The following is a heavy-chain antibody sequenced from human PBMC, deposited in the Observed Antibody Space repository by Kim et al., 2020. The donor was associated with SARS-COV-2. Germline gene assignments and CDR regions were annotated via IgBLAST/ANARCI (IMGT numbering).Heavy chain of an antibody. V-gene: IGHV3-21*01. CDR3: PSSPCTNGVCYKRVFDY. J-gene: IGHJ4*01. Sequence: GGSLRLSCAASGFTFSSYSMNWVRQAPGKGLEWVSSISSSSSYIYYADSVKGRFTISRDNAKNSLSLPMNILRAEDTAVYYCPSSPCTNGVCYKRVFDY. D-gene: IGHD2-8*01. CDR2: ISSSSSYI. CDR1: GFTFSSYS.